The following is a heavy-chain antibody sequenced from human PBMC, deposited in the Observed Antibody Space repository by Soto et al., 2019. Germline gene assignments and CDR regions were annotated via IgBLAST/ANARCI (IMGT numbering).Heavy chain of an antibody. CDR2: IYQSGST. D-gene: IGHD3-10*01. J-gene: IGHJ4*02. Sequence: SETLSLTCSVSGYSIRSGYYWGWIRQTPGKGLEWIGSIYQSGSTHYNPSLKSRLTISVDTSKNQFSLRLTSVTAADTAMYYCARNKTGALFDYWGQGALATVSS. CDR3: ARNKTGALFDY. V-gene: IGHV4-38-2*02. CDR1: GYSIRSGYY.